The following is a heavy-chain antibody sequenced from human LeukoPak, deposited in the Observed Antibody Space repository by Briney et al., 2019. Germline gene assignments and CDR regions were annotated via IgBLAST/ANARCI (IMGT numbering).Heavy chain of an antibody. D-gene: IGHD5-12*01. CDR3: ATEFYSNGYDF. V-gene: IGHV3-15*01. CDR2: IKSRTDGGTT. CDR1: GFTFSSAW. Sequence: PGGSLRLSCPGSGFTFSSAWMTWVRQIPGEGLGWGGHIKSRTDGGTTDYAAPVKGRFTISRDDSKNTIYLQMNSLKTEDSAVYFCATEFYSNGYDFWGQGTLVIVSS. J-gene: IGHJ4*02.